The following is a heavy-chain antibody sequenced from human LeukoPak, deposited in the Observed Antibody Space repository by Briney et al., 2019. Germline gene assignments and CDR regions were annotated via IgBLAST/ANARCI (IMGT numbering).Heavy chain of an antibody. V-gene: IGHV1-18*01. CDR2: ISAYNGNT. CDR1: GYTFTSYG. D-gene: IGHD6-25*01. J-gene: IGHJ4*02. Sequence: ASVKVSCKASGYTFTSYGISWVRQAPGQGLEWMGWISAYNGNTNYAQKLQGRVTMATDTSTSTAYMELRSLRSDDTAVYYCARIRYTGYSSGYFDYWGQGTLVTVSS. CDR3: ARIRYTGYSSGYFDY.